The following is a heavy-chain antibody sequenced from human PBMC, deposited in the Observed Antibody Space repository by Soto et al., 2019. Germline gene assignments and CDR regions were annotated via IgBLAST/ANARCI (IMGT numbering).Heavy chain of an antibody. CDR2: ISGSGGHT. CDR3: AKIEMGWFAH. Sequence: PGGSLRLSCTGSGFSFFSYARSWVRQAPGKGLEWVSTISGSGGHTYYADSVKGRFVVSRDNDKNTVYLHMSSLTGEDTAVYFCAKIEMGWFAHWGQGTQVTVYS. J-gene: IGHJ5*02. CDR1: GFSFFSYA. D-gene: IGHD2-8*01. V-gene: IGHV3-23*01.